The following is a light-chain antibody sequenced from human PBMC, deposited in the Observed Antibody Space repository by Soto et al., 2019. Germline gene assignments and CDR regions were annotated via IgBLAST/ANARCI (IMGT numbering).Light chain of an antibody. CDR1: QSIRGY. CDR3: LLDFRYFWA. Sequence: DIQMTQSPSSLSASVGDRVIITCRASQSIRGYLNWYQKKPGKAPKVLIYATSSLQSGVPLRFSGSGSETYFTLTISTLQPEDFATYYCLLDFRYFWAFGQGTKV. V-gene: IGKV1-39*01. J-gene: IGKJ1*01. CDR2: ATS.